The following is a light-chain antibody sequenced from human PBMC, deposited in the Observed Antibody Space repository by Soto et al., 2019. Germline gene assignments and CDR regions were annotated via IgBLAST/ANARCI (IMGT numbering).Light chain of an antibody. CDR2: GAS. Sequence: DIQMTQSPSSLSASVGDTVTITCRASQGIRNDLGWYQQKPGKAPKRVIYGASSLQSGVPSRFSGSASGTDFTLTISSLQAEDSATYYCLQDNSYPATFGQGTKVEIK. V-gene: IGKV1-17*01. J-gene: IGKJ1*01. CDR3: LQDNSYPAT. CDR1: QGIRND.